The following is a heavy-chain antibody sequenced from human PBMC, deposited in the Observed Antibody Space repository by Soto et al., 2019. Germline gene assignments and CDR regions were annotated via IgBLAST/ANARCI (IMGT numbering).Heavy chain of an antibody. Sequence: QITLKESGPTLVKPTQTLTLTCTFSGFSLSTSGVGVGWIRQPPGKALEWLALIYWDDDKRYSPSLKSRLTTTKDTSKNQGVLKIPTMDPVDTATYYGAHRLGYGYGPNCFAPWGQGPRVTASS. CDR1: GFSLSTSGVG. J-gene: IGHJ5*02. V-gene: IGHV2-5*02. CDR2: IYWDDDK. CDR3: AHRLGYGYGPNCFAP. D-gene: IGHD5-18*01.